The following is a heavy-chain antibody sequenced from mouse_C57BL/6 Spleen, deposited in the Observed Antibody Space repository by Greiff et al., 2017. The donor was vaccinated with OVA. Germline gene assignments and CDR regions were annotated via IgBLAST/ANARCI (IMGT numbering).Heavy chain of an antibody. CDR1: GYTFTSYW. CDR2: IDPSDSYT. D-gene: IGHD1-1*01. CDR3: ARGYGSTNFDY. J-gene: IGHJ2*01. V-gene: IGHV1-59*01. Sequence: QVQLQQPGAELVRPGTSVKLSCKASGYTFTSYWMHWVKQRPGQGLEWIGVIDPSDSYTNYNQKFKGKATLTVDTSSSTAYMQLSSLTSEDSAVYYCARGYGSTNFDYWGQGTTLTVSS.